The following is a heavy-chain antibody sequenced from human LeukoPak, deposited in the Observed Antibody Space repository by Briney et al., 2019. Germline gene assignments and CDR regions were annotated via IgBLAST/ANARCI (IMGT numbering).Heavy chain of an antibody. CDR2: IIPIFGTA. J-gene: IGHJ6*02. CDR3: ARVFSLDRSYGMDV. Sequence: SVKVSCKASGYTFTSYGISWVRQAPGQGLEWMGGIIPIFGTANYAQKFQGRVTITADESTSTAYMELSSLRSEDTAVYYCARVFSLDRSYGMDVWGQGTTVTVSS. V-gene: IGHV1-69*13. D-gene: IGHD3-10*02. CDR1: GYTFTSYG.